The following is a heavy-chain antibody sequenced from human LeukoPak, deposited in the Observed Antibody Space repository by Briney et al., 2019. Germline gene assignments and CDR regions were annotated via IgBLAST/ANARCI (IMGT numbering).Heavy chain of an antibody. V-gene: IGHV3-20*04. CDR2: INWNAGSI. D-gene: IGHD3-22*01. CDR1: GFTFDDHG. Sequence: PGGSLRLSCAASGFTFDDHGMSWVRQAPGKGLEWVSGINWNAGSIGYADSVKGRFTISRDNAKKFLYLQMNSLRAEDTALYYCARGAGSGYFFYMDVWGEGTTVTVSS. J-gene: IGHJ6*03. CDR3: ARGAGSGYFFYMDV.